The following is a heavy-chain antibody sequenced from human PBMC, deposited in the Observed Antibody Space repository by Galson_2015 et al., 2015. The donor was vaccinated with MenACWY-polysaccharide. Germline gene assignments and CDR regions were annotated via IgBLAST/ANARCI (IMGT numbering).Heavy chain of an antibody. CDR3: ARGVQLERKGQGDWFDP. J-gene: IGHJ5*02. Sequence: SLRLSCAASGFTFSSYGMHWVRQAPGKGLEWVALIWNDGNNKNYVDSVKGRFTISRDNSKDTLYLQMNSLRAEDTAVYHCARGVQLERKGQGDWFDPWGQGTLVTVSS. CDR2: IWNDGNNK. CDR1: GFTFSSYG. V-gene: IGHV3-33*01. D-gene: IGHD1-1*01.